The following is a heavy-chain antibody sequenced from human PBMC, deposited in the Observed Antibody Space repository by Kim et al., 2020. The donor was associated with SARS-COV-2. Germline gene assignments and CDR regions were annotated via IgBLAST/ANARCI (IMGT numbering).Heavy chain of an antibody. CDR3: ARGPDIVATIYVFDY. Sequence: SETLSLTCAVYGGSFSGYYWSWIRQPPGKGLEWIGEINHSGSTNYNPSLKSRVTISVDTSKNQFSLKLSSVTAADTAVYYCARGPDIVATIYVFDYWGQGTLVTVSS. CDR1: GGSFSGYY. CDR2: INHSGST. J-gene: IGHJ4*02. V-gene: IGHV4-34*01. D-gene: IGHD5-12*01.